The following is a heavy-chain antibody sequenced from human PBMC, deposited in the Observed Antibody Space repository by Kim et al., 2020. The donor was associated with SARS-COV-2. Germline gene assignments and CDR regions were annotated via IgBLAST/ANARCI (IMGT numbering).Heavy chain of an antibody. V-gene: IGHV1-69*01. Sequence: YAQKFQGRVTITADESTSTAYMELSSLRSEDTAVYYCAKAAISTGHAFYIWGQGTMVTVSS. J-gene: IGHJ3*02. CDR3: AKAAISTGHAFYI. D-gene: IGHD2-2*01.